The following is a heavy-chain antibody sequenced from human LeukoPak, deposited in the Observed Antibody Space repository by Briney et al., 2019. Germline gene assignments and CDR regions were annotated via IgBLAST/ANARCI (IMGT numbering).Heavy chain of an antibody. CDR2: IKQDGSEK. J-gene: IGHJ4*02. CDR3: ARDMDVFWSGYHLNDY. V-gene: IGHV3-7*01. Sequence: RGSLRLSCAASGFTFSSYWMSWVRQAPGKGLEWVANIKQDGSEKYYVDSVKGRFTISRDNAKNSLYLQMNSLRAEDTAVYYCARDMDVFWSGYHLNDYWGQGTLVSVSS. CDR1: GFTFSSYW. D-gene: IGHD3-3*01.